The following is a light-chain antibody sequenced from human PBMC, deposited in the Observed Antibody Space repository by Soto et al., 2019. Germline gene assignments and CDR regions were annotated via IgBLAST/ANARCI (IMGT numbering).Light chain of an antibody. Sequence: EIVLTQSPGTLSLSPGERATLSCRASQSVSSNFLAWYQLRPGQAPRLLIYGTSSRATGIPDRFSGSGSGTDFTRNINRLEPEHFAVYCFKQYSSSITFGEGTMVEVK. J-gene: IGKJ4*01. CDR1: QSVSSNF. V-gene: IGKV3-20*01. CDR2: GTS. CDR3: KQYSSSIT.